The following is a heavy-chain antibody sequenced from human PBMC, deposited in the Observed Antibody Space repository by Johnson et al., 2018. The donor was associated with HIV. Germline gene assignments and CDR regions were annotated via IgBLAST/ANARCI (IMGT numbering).Heavy chain of an antibody. CDR3: ARGDDSSGYLTAFDI. Sequence: QVQLVESGGSAVHPGTSLRLSCVASGFTFRNFAMHWVRQAPGKGLEWVAFIRYDGSNKYYADSLKGRFTISRENSKNTLFLQMNSLRAEDTAVYYCARGDDSSGYLTAFDIWGQGTMVTVSS. CDR2: IRYDGSNK. CDR1: GFTFRNFA. D-gene: IGHD3-22*01. V-gene: IGHV3-30*02. J-gene: IGHJ3*02.